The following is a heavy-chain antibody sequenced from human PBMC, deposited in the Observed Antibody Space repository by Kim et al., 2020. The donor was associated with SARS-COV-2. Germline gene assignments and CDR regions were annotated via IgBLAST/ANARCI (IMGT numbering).Heavy chain of an antibody. CDR3: ARAEYTTGYKHFDY. CDR2: IYYSGTT. V-gene: IGHV4-39*07. Sequence: SETLSLTCTVSGDSISSSTYFWGWIRQPPGKGLEWIASIYYSGTTYYNPSLKSRVTISVDTSKNQFSLKLTSVTAADAAVYYCARAEYTTGYKHFDYWGQGILVAVSS. CDR1: GDSISSSTYF. D-gene: IGHD3-9*01. J-gene: IGHJ4*02.